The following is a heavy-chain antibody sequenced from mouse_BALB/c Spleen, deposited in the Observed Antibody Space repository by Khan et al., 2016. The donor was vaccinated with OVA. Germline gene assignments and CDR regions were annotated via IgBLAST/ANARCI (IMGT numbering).Heavy chain of an antibody. J-gene: IGHJ2*01. V-gene: IGHV5-17*02. Sequence: EVELVESGGGLVQTGGSRKLSCAASGFTFSGFGMHWVRQTPEKGMEWVAYISDGSTTIYYADTVKGRFTISRDNPQNPLFLPMTTLRSEDTAMYYCARTGYYYFDYWGQGTTLTVSS. CDR2: ISDGSTTI. CDR3: ARTGYYYFDY. D-gene: IGHD2-3*01. CDR1: GFTFSGFG.